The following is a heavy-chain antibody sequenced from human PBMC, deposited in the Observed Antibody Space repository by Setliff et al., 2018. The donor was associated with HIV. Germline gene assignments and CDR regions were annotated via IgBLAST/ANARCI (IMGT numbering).Heavy chain of an antibody. CDR2: INPNSGGT. J-gene: IGHJ4*02. CDR3: ARTSGSGNYVYYFDY. Sequence: ASVKVSCKASGYTFTGYYMHWVRQAPGQGLEWMGWINPNSGGTNYAQKFQGRVTMTRDTSISTAYMELSRLRSDDTAAYYCARTSGSGNYVYYFDYWGQGTLVTVSS. V-gene: IGHV1-2*02. D-gene: IGHD1-26*01. CDR1: GYTFTGYY.